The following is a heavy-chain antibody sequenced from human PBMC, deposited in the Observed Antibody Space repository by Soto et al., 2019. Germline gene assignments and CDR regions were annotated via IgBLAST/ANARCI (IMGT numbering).Heavy chain of an antibody. V-gene: IGHV3-11*01. CDR3: ARDRITMIVAYFDY. CDR1: GFTFSDYY. Sequence: GSLRLSCAASGFTFSDYYMSWIRQAPGKGLEWVSYISSSGSTIYYADSVKGRFTISRDNAKNSLYLQMNSLRAEDTAVYYCARDRITMIVAYFDYWGQGTLVTVSS. CDR2: ISSSGSTI. D-gene: IGHD3-22*01. J-gene: IGHJ4*02.